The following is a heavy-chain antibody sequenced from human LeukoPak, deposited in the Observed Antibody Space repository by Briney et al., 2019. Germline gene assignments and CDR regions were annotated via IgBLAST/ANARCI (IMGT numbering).Heavy chain of an antibody. CDR2: IYSSGST. J-gene: IGHJ3*02. V-gene: IGHV4-4*07. Sequence: SETLSLTCTVSGGSISSYYWSWIRQPAGKGLEWIGRIYSSGSTNYNPSLKSRVTISVDTSKNQFSLKLSSVTAADTAVYYCARGPTVVTSDAFDIWGQGTMVTVSS. D-gene: IGHD4-23*01. CDR1: GGSISSYY. CDR3: ARGPTVVTSDAFDI.